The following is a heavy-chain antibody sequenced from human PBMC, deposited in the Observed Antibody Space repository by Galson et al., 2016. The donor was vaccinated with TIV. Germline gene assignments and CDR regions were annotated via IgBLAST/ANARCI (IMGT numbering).Heavy chain of an antibody. CDR2: SDPEQHKK. D-gene: IGHD2/OR15-2a*01. CDR1: GDSLSDLS. J-gene: IGHJ4*02. Sequence: SVKVSCKVSGDSLSDLSMHWVRQAPGKGLEWMGGSDPEQHKKIYAQKLQGRVTLTEGTSTDTAFLELSSLSFEDTAVYYCASVAWFPGLSLDNWGQGTLVIVSS. CDR3: ASVAWFPGLSLDN. V-gene: IGHV1-24*01.